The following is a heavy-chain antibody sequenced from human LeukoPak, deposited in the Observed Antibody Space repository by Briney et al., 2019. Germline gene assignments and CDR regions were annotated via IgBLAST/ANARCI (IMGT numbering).Heavy chain of an antibody. D-gene: IGHD3-16*02. Sequence: SETLSLTCAVAGGSISSGGYSWSWIRQPPWKGLEWIGYIYHSGSTYYNPSLKSRVTISVDRSKNQFSLKLSSVTAADTAVYYCASVSLGELSLYAFDIWGQGTMVTVSS. CDR1: GGSISSGGYS. J-gene: IGHJ3*02. V-gene: IGHV4-30-2*01. CDR3: ASVSLGELSLYAFDI. CDR2: IYHSGST.